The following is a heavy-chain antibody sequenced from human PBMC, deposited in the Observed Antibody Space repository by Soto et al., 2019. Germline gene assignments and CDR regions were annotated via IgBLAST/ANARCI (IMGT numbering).Heavy chain of an antibody. CDR1: GGTFSSYA. Sequence: QVQLVQSGAEVKKPGSSVKVSCKASGGTFSSYAISWVRQAPGQGLEWMGGIIPIFGTANYAQKFQGRVTITADKSTSTAYMELSSLRSEDTAVYYCARGALGGSSCAIYGMDVWGQGTTVTVSS. CDR2: IIPIFGTA. J-gene: IGHJ6*02. D-gene: IGHD6-13*01. V-gene: IGHV1-69*06. CDR3: ARGALGGSSCAIYGMDV.